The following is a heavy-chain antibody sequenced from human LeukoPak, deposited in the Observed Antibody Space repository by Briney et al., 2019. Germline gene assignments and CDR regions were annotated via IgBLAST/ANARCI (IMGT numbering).Heavy chain of an antibody. CDR3: ARSSSPYAMDV. CDR1: GYRISNYW. J-gene: IGHJ6*02. CDR2: FDPSVSYT. V-gene: IGHV5-10-1*01. Sequence: GESLRICCKGSGYRISNYWSSIVHQIAGKVLEFIVKFDPSVSYTTYSPSFQVHVHISTAKSISTAYLQWSSLKASYTAMYYCARSSSPYAMDVWGQGTKVTVSS.